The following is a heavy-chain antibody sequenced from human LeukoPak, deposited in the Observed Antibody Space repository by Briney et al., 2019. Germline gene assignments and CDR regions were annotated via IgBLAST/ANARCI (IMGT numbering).Heavy chain of an antibody. Sequence: SQTLSLTCTVSGGSISSGGYYWSWIRQHPGKGLEWIGYIYYSGSTCYNPSLKSRVTISVDTSKNQFSLKLSSVTAADTAVYYCARRRDWSPFFDYWGQGTLVTVSS. D-gene: IGHD3-3*01. J-gene: IGHJ4*02. CDR1: GGSISSGGYY. CDR3: ARRRDWSPFFDY. CDR2: IYYSGST. V-gene: IGHV4-31*03.